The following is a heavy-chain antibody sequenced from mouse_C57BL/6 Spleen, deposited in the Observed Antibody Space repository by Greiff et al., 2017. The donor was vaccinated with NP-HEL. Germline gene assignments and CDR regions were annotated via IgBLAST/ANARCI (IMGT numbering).Heavy chain of an antibody. J-gene: IGHJ3*01. V-gene: IGHV3-6*01. Sequence: EVKLVESGPGLVKPSQSLSLTCSVTGYSITSGYYWNWIRQFPGNKLEWMGYISYDGSNNYNPSLKNRISITRDTSKNQFFLKLNSVTTEDTATYYCAREDYGSSHQAWFAYWGQGTLVTVSA. CDR3: AREDYGSSHQAWFAY. CDR2: ISYDGSN. D-gene: IGHD1-1*01. CDR1: GYSITSGYY.